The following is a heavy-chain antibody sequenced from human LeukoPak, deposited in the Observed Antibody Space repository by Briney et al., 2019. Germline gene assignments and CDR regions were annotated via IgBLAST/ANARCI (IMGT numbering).Heavy chain of an antibody. D-gene: IGHD6-13*01. V-gene: IGHV4-61*02. J-gene: IGHJ6*03. CDR2: IYTSGST. Sequence: SETLSLTCTVSGGSISSGSYYWSWIPQPAGRGLEWIGRIYTSGSTHYNPSLKSRVTISVDTSKNQFSLKLSSVTAADTAVYYCAGAAPHYYYYYMDVWGKGTTVTVSS. CDR3: AGAAPHYYYYYMDV. CDR1: GGSISSGSYY.